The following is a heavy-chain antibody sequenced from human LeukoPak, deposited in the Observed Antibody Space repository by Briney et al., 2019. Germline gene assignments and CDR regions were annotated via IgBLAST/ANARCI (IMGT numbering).Heavy chain of an antibody. V-gene: IGHV5-51*01. CDR3: ARMYSNSPIDY. CDR1: ANSFHNYW. J-gene: IGHJ4*02. D-gene: IGHD6-6*01. CDR2: IYPDDSDT. Sequence: GESLKISCRVSANSFHNYWIGWVRQMPGKGLEWMGIIYPDDSDTKYSPSFEGQVTISADKSISTAYLQWSSLKASDTAMYYCARMYSNSPIDYWGQGTLVTVSS.